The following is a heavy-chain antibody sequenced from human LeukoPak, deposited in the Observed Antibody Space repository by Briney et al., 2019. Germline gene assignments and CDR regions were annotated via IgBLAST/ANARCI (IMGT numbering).Heavy chain of an antibody. D-gene: IGHD6-13*01. CDR3: ARVGGGSIVAAGPFDY. CDR2: INSDGSST. Sequence: GGSLRLSCSASGFTFSSYWMHWVRQAPGKGLVWVSRINSDGSSTSYADSVKGRFTISRDNSKNTLYLQMNSLRAEDTAVYYCARVGGGSIVAAGPFDYWGQGTLVTVSS. CDR1: GFTFSSYW. J-gene: IGHJ4*02. V-gene: IGHV3-74*01.